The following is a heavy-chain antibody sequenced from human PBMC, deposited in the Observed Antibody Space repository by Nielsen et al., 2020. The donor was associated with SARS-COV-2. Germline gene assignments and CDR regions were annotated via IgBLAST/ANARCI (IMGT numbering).Heavy chain of an antibody. Sequence: GESLKISCAASGFTFSSYSIHWVRQAPGKGLEWVAVMSSDGSKKFYADSVKGRFTIPRDNSKNTLYLQMNSLRTDDTAVYYCARDKLIAAPVYCFDPWGQGTLVTVSS. CDR1: GFTFSSYS. V-gene: IGHV3-30*04. CDR3: ARDKLIAAPVYCFDP. D-gene: IGHD6-13*01. CDR2: MSSDGSKK. J-gene: IGHJ5*02.